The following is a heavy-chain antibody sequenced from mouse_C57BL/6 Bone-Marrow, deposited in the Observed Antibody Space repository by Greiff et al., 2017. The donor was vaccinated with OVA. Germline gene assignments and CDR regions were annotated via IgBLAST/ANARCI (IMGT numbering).Heavy chain of an antibody. J-gene: IGHJ1*03. Sequence: EVKLMESGGGLVQPGGSLKLSCAASGFTFSDYGMAWVRQAPRKGPEWVAFISNLAYSIYYADTVTGRFTISRENAKNTLYLEMSSLRSEDTAMYYCARGGYYGSSSSYWYFDVWGTGTTVTVSS. V-gene: IGHV5-15*01. CDR2: ISNLAYSI. D-gene: IGHD1-1*01. CDR1: GFTFSDYG. CDR3: ARGGYYGSSSSYWYFDV.